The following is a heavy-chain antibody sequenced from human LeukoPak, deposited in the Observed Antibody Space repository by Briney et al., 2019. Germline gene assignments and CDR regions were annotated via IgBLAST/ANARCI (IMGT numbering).Heavy chain of an antibody. V-gene: IGHV3-21*01. CDR1: EFTFRSYS. D-gene: IGHD4-11*01. CDR2: ISGSSSDI. Sequence: GGSLRLSCAGSEFTFRSYSMHWVRQAPGKGLEWVSSISGSSSDIYYADSVKGRFTISRDNSKNTLYLQMNSLRAEDTAVYYCARDATRVDYWGQGTLVTVSS. J-gene: IGHJ4*02. CDR3: ARDATRVDY.